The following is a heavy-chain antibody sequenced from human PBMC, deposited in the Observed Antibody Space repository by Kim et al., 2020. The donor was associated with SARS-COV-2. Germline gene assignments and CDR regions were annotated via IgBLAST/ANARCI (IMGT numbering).Heavy chain of an antibody. CDR2: ISYDGSNK. CDR1: GFTFSSYG. J-gene: IGHJ6*02. CDR3: AKIPAYYYGMDV. Sequence: GGSLRLSCAASGFTFSSYGMHWVRQAPGKGLEWVAVISYDGSNKYYADSVKGRFTISRDNSKNTLYLQMNSLRAEDTAVYYFAKIPAYYYGMDVWGQGTTVTVSS. V-gene: IGHV3-30*18.